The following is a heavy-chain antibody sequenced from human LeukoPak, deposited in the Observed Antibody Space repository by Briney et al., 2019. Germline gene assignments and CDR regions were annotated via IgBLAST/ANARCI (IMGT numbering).Heavy chain of an antibody. Sequence: GRSLRLSCAASGFTFSSYARQWVRQAPGKGLGGVAVISYDGSNKYYADSVKGRFTISRYNSKNTLYLQMNSLRAEDTAVYYCARGLPNSGSYYFDYWGQGTLVTVSS. CDR1: GFTFSSYA. J-gene: IGHJ4*02. V-gene: IGHV3-30-3*01. CDR2: ISYDGSNK. D-gene: IGHD1-26*01. CDR3: ARGLPNSGSYYFDY.